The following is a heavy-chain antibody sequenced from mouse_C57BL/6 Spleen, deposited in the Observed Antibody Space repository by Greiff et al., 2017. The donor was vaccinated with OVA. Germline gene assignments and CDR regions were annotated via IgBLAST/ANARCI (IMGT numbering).Heavy chain of an antibody. CDR1: GFTFSSYA. Sequence: DVQLVESGEGLVKPGGSLKLSCAASGFTFSSYAMSWVRQTPEKRLEWVAYISSGGDYIYYADTVKGRFTISRDNARNTLYLQMSSLKSEDTAMYYCTRMGDDGALSYAMDYWGQGTSVTVSS. D-gene: IGHD2-12*01. CDR3: TRMGDDGALSYAMDY. V-gene: IGHV5-9-1*02. CDR2: ISSGGDYI. J-gene: IGHJ4*01.